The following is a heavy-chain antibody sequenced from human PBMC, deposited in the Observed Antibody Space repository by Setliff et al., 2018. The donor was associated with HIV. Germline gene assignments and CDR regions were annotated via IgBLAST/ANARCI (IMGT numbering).Heavy chain of an antibody. CDR2: VHSPGTT. D-gene: IGHD3-22*01. Sequence: PSETLSLTCTVSGGSFSTYYWSWIRQPAGEGPEYIGRVHSPGTTIYNPSLKSRVTMSVDTSKNQLSLKLRSVTAADTAVYYCARARITMTGGRLEPYAFDRWGQGTKVTVSS. V-gene: IGHV4-4*07. J-gene: IGHJ3*01. CDR1: GGSFSTYY. CDR3: ARARITMTGGRLEPYAFDR.